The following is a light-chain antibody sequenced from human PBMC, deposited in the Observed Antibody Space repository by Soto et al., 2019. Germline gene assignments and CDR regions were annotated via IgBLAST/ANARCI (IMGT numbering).Light chain of an antibody. CDR2: RAS. V-gene: IGKV1-39*01. CDR3: QQSYSTLPYT. Sequence: IHMTQSPSSLSASVGDRVTLSCRASRNISSDLNWYQLKPGKAPKLLIYRASTLQNGVPSRFSGSGSTTYLTLTITTLQPEDVATYSCQQSYSTLPYTFGQGTKVEIK. J-gene: IGKJ2*01. CDR1: RNISSD.